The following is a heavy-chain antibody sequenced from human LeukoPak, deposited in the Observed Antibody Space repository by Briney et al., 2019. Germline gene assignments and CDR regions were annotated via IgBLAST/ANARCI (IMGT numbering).Heavy chain of an antibody. V-gene: IGHV3-21*01. CDR1: GFTFSSYS. CDR2: ISSSSSYI. Sequence: GGSLRLSCAASGFTFSSYSMNWVRQAPGKGLEWVSSISSSSSYIYYADSVKGRFTISRDNAKNSLYLQMNSLRAEDTAVYYCAKYGGDIVVVVAADFDYWGQGTLVTVSS. D-gene: IGHD2-15*01. J-gene: IGHJ4*02. CDR3: AKYGGDIVVVVAADFDY.